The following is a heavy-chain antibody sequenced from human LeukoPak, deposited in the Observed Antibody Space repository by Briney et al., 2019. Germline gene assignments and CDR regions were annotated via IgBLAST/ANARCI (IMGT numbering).Heavy chain of an antibody. J-gene: IGHJ1*01. CDR2: MYHSGIT. CDR1: GYSISSGDY. CDR3: VRRGEMYYESGYFQN. Sequence: NPSETLSLTCSVSGYSISSGDYWGWIRQPPGKELEWIGSMYHSGITYYNPSLKSRVTISTDTSKNQFSLKLNSLTATDTAVYYCVRRGEMYYESGYFQNWGQGTLVTVSS. V-gene: IGHV4-38-2*02. D-gene: IGHD3-3*01.